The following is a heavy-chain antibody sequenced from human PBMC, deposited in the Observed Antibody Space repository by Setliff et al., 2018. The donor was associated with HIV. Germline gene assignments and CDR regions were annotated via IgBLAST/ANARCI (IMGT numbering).Heavy chain of an antibody. V-gene: IGHV4-61*05. CDR2: IHYSGST. CDR1: GGSISSSSYY. D-gene: IGHD6-25*01. CDR3: ARGYGAAGGGY. J-gene: IGHJ4*02. Sequence: PSETLSLTCTVSGGSISSSSYYWGWIRQPPGKGLEWIGYIHYSGSTNYNPSLKSRVTISVDTSKNLFSLKLSSVTAADTAVYYCARGYGAAGGGYWGQGTLVTVSS.